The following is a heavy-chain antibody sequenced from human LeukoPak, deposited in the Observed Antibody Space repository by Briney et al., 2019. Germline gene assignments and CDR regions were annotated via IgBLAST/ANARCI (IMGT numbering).Heavy chain of an antibody. J-gene: IGHJ4*02. Sequence: GGSLRLSCAASGFTFSSFSMNWVRQAPGKGLEWVSFISGSGSLIFYADSVKGQFTISRDNAENSLYLQMNSLRAEDTALYYCARIPLPYYDTSGYDFDFWGQGTLVTVSS. CDR3: ARIPLPYYDTSGYDFDF. D-gene: IGHD3-22*01. V-gene: IGHV3-21*01. CDR2: ISGSGSLI. CDR1: GFTFSSFS.